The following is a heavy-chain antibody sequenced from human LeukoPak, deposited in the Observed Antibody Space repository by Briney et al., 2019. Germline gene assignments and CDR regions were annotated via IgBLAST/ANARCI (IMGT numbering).Heavy chain of an antibody. CDR1: GFTFSSYW. J-gene: IGHJ3*02. D-gene: IGHD6-13*01. V-gene: IGHV3-7*01. CDR3: ARDGYSGSWYYAFDI. Sequence: GGSLRLSCAASGFTFSSYWMGWVRQAPGKGLEWVANIKQDGSEKYYVDSVKGRFTISRDNAKKSLYLQMNSLRAEDTAVYYCARDGYSGSWYYAFDIWGQGTMVTVSS. CDR2: IKQDGSEK.